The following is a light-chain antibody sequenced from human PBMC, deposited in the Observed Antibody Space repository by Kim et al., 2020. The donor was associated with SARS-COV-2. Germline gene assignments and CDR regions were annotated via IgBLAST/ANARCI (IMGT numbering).Light chain of an antibody. CDR3: QQYNKWPPLT. CDR2: GAS. J-gene: IGKJ4*01. CDR1: QSVSSN. V-gene: IGKV3-15*01. Sequence: SPGEMATLTGRASQSVSSNLAWYQQKPGQAPRRIIYGASTRATGIPDRFSGSGSGTEFTLTISNLQSEDFAVYYCQQYNKWPPLTFGGGTKVDIK.